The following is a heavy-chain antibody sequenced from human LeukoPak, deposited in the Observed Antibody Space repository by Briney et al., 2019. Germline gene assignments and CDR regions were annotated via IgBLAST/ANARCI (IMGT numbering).Heavy chain of an antibody. V-gene: IGHV3-33*01. CDR2: IWFDGSEQ. Sequence: TGGSLRLSCAASGFTFSTYAIHWVRQAPGKGLEWVAVIWFDGSEQYYADSVKGRFIISRDNSKSTSNLQLNSLRAEDTVVYYCAREGDSRWGELSPWGQGTLVTVSS. D-gene: IGHD3-16*02. CDR1: GFTFSTYA. CDR3: AREGDSRWGELSP. J-gene: IGHJ1*01.